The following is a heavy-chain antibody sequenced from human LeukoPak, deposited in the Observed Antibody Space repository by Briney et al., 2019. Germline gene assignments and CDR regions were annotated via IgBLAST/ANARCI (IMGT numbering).Heavy chain of an antibody. D-gene: IGHD4-17*01. Sequence: PGGSLRLSCTVSGFTVSINSMSWVRQAPGKGLEWGSFIYSGGNTPYSDSVKGRFTISRDNSKNTLYLQMNSLRAEDTAVYYCARRAGEYSHPYDYWGQGTLVTVSS. CDR1: GFTVSINS. J-gene: IGHJ4*02. CDR3: ARRAGEYSHPYDY. CDR2: IYSGGNT. V-gene: IGHV3-53*01.